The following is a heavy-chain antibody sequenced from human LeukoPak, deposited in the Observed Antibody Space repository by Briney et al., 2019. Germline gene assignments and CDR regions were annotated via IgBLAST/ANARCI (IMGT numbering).Heavy chain of an antibody. CDR1: GFRFGDYA. CDR2: IRSKAYGRTT. Sequence: GGSLRLSCTTSGFRFGDYAMTWVRKAPGKGLEWVGFIRSKAYGRTTEYAASVKGRFTISRDDSKNIAYLQMNSLQTEDTAMYYCTRGPYNNVVNLDCWGQGTLVTVSS. J-gene: IGHJ4*02. V-gene: IGHV3-49*04. D-gene: IGHD4-11*01. CDR3: TRGPYNNVVNLDC.